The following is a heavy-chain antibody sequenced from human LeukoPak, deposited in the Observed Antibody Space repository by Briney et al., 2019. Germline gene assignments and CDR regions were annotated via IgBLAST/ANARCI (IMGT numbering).Heavy chain of an antibody. J-gene: IGHJ2*01. Sequence: PSETLSLTCTVSGGSISSGGYYCSWIRQHPGKGLEWIGYIYYSGSTYYNPSLKSRVTTSVDTSKNQFSLKLSSVTAADTAVYYCARDGRVVPGAVDLWGRGTLVTVSS. CDR3: ARDGRVVPGAVDL. CDR1: GGSISSGGYY. CDR2: IYYSGST. V-gene: IGHV4-31*03. D-gene: IGHD3-3*01.